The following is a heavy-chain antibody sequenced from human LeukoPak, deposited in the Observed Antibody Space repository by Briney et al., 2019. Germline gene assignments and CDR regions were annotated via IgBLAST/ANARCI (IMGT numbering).Heavy chain of an antibody. D-gene: IGHD2-2*01. J-gene: IGHJ6*04. Sequence: ASVKVSCKASGYTFTSYDINWVRQATGQGLEWMGWISAYNGNTNYAQKLQGRVTMTTDTSTSTAYMELRSLRSDDTAVYYCARVRGWDIVVVPAAHPYYYYGMDVWGKGTTVTVSS. CDR2: ISAYNGNT. V-gene: IGHV1-18*01. CDR1: GYTFTSYD. CDR3: ARVRGWDIVVVPAAHPYYYYGMDV.